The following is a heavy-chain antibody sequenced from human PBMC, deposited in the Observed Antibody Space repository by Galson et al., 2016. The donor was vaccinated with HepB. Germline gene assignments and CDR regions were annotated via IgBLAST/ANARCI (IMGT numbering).Heavy chain of an antibody. CDR2: ISGSGAST. V-gene: IGHV3-23*01. CDR3: AKARYGTDFRVDY. CDR1: GFTFSSYA. J-gene: IGHJ4*02. Sequence: LRLSCAASGFTFSSYAMSWVRQAPGKGLEWVSGISGSGASTYYVDSVKGRFTISRDNSKNTLYLQMNSLRAEDTAVYYCAKARYGTDFRVDYWGQGTLVTVSS. D-gene: IGHD1-14*01.